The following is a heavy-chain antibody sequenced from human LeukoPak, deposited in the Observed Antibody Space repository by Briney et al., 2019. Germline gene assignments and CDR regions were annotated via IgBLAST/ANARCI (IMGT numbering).Heavy chain of an antibody. V-gene: IGHV4-39*01. J-gene: IGHJ4*01. CDR3: ARLTGRDTSDWPYFHY. CDR1: GSTFRSSSYN. Sequence: SESLSLTCTASGSTFRSSSYNWGCVPPPPGKELEWIGNIHYSGSTSYNQSLKSRVTLSVDTSKNQFSLKLSSVTAADTAVFYCARLTGRDTSDWPYFHYWGQGALVTVSS. CDR2: IHYSGST. D-gene: IGHD2-2*01.